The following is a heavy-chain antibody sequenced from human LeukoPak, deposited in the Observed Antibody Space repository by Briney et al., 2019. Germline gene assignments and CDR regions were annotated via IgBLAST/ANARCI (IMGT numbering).Heavy chain of an antibody. CDR1: GFSFNFYA. D-gene: IGHD3-10*01. Sequence: PGGSLRLSCAASGFSFNFYAMHWVRQAPGKGLEWVSVIYSGGSTYYADSVKGRFTISRDNSKNTLYLQMNSLRAEDTAVYYCARDSKMVRGVISYYGMDVWGQGTTVTVSS. V-gene: IGHV3-66*01. CDR2: IYSGGST. J-gene: IGHJ6*02. CDR3: ARDSKMVRGVISYYGMDV.